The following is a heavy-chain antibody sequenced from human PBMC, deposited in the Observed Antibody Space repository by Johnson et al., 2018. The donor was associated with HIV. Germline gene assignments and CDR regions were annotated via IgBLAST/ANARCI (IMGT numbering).Heavy chain of an antibody. D-gene: IGHD5-12*01. Sequence: QVQLVESGGGVVQPGRSLRLSCAASGFTFSSYGMHWVRQAPGKGLEWVAVISYDGSNKYYADSVKGRFTISRDKSKNTLYLQMNSLRAEDTAVYYCARERPGSGYDGGDAFDIWGQGTMVTVSS. V-gene: IGHV3-30*03. CDR3: ARERPGSGYDGGDAFDI. J-gene: IGHJ3*02. CDR2: ISYDGSNK. CDR1: GFTFSSYG.